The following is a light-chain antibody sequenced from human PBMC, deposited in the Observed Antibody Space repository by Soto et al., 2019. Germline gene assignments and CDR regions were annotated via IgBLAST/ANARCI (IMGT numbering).Light chain of an antibody. V-gene: IGLV2-14*02. CDR2: EVS. CDR1: GNDVGNYNL. J-gene: IGLJ2*01. CDR3: ATWDDSLPAV. Sequence: QSALSQPASVSGSPGQSVTISCSGTGNDVGNYNLVSWYQQHPGKVPKLLIYEVSRRPSGVSDRFSASKSGNTASLAISGLQSEDEADYYCATWDDSLPAVFGGGTKLTVL.